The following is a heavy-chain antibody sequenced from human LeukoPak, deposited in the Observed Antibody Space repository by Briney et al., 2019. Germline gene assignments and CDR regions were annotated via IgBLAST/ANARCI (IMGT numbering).Heavy chain of an antibody. V-gene: IGHV3-23*01. J-gene: IGHJ4*02. CDR3: ARDARDGYGGNPFDY. CDR2: IRGSGGTT. Sequence: GGSLRLSCAASGFTFSSYAMYWVRQAPGKGLEWVSTIRGSGGTTYYADSVKGRFTISKDNSKNTLYLQMNSLRAEDTAVYYCARDARDGYGGNPFDYWGQGTLVTVSS. D-gene: IGHD4-23*01. CDR1: GFTFSSYA.